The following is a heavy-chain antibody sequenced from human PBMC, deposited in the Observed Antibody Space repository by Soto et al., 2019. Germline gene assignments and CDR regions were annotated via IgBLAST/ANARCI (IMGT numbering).Heavy chain of an antibody. CDR1: GNGVSGNSAA. D-gene: IGHD3-10*01. CDR2: TYYRSKWYN. V-gene: IGHV6-1*01. CDR3: ARDGYYGSGTDALAI. Sequence: QTLSLTCAISGNGVSGNSAAWNWVRQSPSRGLEWLGRTYYRSKWYNDYAVSVKSRITINPDTSKNQFSLQLNSVTPEDTSVYYCARDGYYGSGTDALAISGQGTTVPVSS. J-gene: IGHJ3*02.